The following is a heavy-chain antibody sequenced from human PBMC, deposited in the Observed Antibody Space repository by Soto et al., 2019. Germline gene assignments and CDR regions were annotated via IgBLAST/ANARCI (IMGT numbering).Heavy chain of an antibody. CDR3: AREWLSSGWYWFDP. Sequence: SDTLTLSCAAAGGCISSYYWSWIRQPAGKGLEWIGRIYASGSTNYNPSLKSRVTMSVDTSKNQFSLKLSSVTAADTAVYYCAREWLSSGWYWFDPWGQGTLVTVSS. CDR1: GGCISSYY. CDR2: IYASGST. D-gene: IGHD6-19*01. J-gene: IGHJ5*02. V-gene: IGHV4-4*07.